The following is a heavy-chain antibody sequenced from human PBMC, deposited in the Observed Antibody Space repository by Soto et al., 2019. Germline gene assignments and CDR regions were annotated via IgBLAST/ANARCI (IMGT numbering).Heavy chain of an antibody. J-gene: IGHJ6*02. D-gene: IGHD2-2*01. V-gene: IGHV3-30*18. CDR3: AKILGYCSSSTCSKDFYYYYGMDV. CDR1: GFTFSSYG. Sequence: QVQLVESGGGLVQPGRSLRLSCAASGFTFSSYGMHWVRQAPGKGLEWVAVISYDGSNKYYADSVKGRFTISRDNSKKTLYLQVNSLRAEDTAVYYCAKILGYCSSSTCSKDFYYYYGMDVWGQGTTVTVSS. CDR2: ISYDGSNK.